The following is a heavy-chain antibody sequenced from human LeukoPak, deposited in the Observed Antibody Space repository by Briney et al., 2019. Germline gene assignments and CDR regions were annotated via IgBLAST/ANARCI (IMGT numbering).Heavy chain of an antibody. Sequence: ASVKVSCKGSGYTFTSYDINWVRQATGQGLEWMGWMNPNSGNTGYAQKFQGRVSMTRNTSISTAYMELRSLRSEDTAIYYCARGRIYYYYMDVWGKGTTVTVSS. CDR3: ARGRIYYYYMDV. CDR1: GYTFTSYD. V-gene: IGHV1-8*01. CDR2: MNPNSGNT. J-gene: IGHJ6*03.